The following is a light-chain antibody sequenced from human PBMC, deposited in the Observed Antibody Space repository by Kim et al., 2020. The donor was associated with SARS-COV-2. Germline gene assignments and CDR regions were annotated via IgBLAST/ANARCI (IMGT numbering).Light chain of an antibody. CDR3: CSYAGSRV. V-gene: IGLV2-23*02. CDR1: SSDVGSYNL. J-gene: IGLJ3*02. Sequence: SPGQSITISCTGTSSDVGSYNLVSWYQQHPGKAPKLIIYEVSKRPSGVSNRFSGSKSGNTASLTISGLQAEDEADYYCCSYAGSRVFGGGTQLTVL. CDR2: EVS.